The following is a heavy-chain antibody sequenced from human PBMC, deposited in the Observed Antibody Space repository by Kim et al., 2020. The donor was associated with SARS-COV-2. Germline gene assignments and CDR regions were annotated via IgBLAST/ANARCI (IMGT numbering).Heavy chain of an antibody. J-gene: IGHJ4*02. CDR1: GGSISSSNW. V-gene: IGHV4-4*02. D-gene: IGHD5-12*01. CDR3: ARGQTNKRWLQFRYYFDY. Sequence: SETLSLTCAVSGGSISSSNWWSWVRQPPGKGLEWIGEIYHSGSTNYNPSLKSRVTISVDKSKNQFSLKLSSVTAADTAVYYCARGQTNKRWLQFRYYFDYWGQGTLVTVSS. CDR2: IYHSGST.